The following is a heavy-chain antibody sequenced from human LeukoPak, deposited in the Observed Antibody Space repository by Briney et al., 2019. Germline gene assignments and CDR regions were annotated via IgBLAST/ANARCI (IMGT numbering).Heavy chain of an antibody. V-gene: IGHV4-61*01. D-gene: IGHD5-18*01. CDR2: KYYSGST. J-gene: IGHJ4*02. Sequence: SETLSLTCDVSGVSTNTCCYYWTWLRQPPGKGLEWIGYKYYSGSTRYNSSLRSRLTISLDSSKNQFSLRLTSVTAADTAVYYCARGRSYGFDFDSWGPGTLVIVSS. CDR1: GVSTNTCCYY. CDR3: ARGRSYGFDFDS.